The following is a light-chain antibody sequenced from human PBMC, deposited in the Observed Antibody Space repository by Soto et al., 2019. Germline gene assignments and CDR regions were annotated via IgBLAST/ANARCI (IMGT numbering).Light chain of an antibody. CDR3: CSYAGTYTFVV. CDR1: SNDVGGYNY. Sequence: QSVLTQPRSVSGSPGQSVTISCTGTSNDVGGYNYVSWYQQNPGKAPKLMIYDVSKRPSGVPDRFSGSKSDNTASLTISGRQAEDEADYYCCSYAGTYTFVVFGGGTKLTVL. CDR2: DVS. V-gene: IGLV2-11*01. J-gene: IGLJ2*01.